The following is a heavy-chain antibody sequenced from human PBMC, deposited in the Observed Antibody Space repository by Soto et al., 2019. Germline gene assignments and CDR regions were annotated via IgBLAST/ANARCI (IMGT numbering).Heavy chain of an antibody. V-gene: IGHV1-69*13. J-gene: IGHJ3*02. Sequence: ASVKVSCKASGGTFSTYAISWVRQAPGQGLEWMGGIIPIFGTAKYAQKFQGRVTITADESTSTAYMELSSLRSEDTAVYYCAREIFGVIISGGRDAFDIWGQGTMVTVSS. CDR1: GGTFSTYA. D-gene: IGHD3-3*01. CDR3: AREIFGVIISGGRDAFDI. CDR2: IIPIFGTA.